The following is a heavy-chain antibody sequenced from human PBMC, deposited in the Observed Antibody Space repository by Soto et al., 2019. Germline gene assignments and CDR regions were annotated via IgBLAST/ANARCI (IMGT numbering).Heavy chain of an antibody. D-gene: IGHD5-18*01. Sequence: QPGGSLRLSCAASGFTFSSYGMHWVRQAPGKGLEWVAVISYDGSNKYYADSVKGRFTISRDNSKNTLYLQMNSLRAEDTAVYYCAKDRIIGPHSYPRRRVPFDYWGQGTLVTVSS. V-gene: IGHV3-30*18. CDR1: GFTFSSYG. CDR2: ISYDGSNK. J-gene: IGHJ4*02. CDR3: AKDRIIGPHSYPRRRVPFDY.